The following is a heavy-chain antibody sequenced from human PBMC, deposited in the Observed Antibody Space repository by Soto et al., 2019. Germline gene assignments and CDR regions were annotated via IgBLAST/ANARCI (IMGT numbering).Heavy chain of an antibody. CDR1: GGSFSDYY. D-gene: IGHD3-22*01. CDR3: ARFHFDSHDWTNPRYFDI. CDR2: INHSGIT. V-gene: IGHV4-34*01. J-gene: IGHJ4*02. Sequence: SDTLSLTCAVYGGSFSDYYWSWIRQPPGKGLEWIGEINHSGITNYSPSLKSRVTMSVDTSKNQFSLKLTSVTAADTALYYCARFHFDSHDWTNPRYFDIWGQGTRVNVSS.